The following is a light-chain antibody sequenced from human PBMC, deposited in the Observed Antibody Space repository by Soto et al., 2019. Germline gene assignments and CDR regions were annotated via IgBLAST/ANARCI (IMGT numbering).Light chain of an antibody. V-gene: IGKV3D-20*02. J-gene: IGKJ4*01. CDR1: QSVSSTY. CDR2: VAS. CDR3: QNRYNWLT. Sequence: VLSQSPSTLSLSPGERATLSCRASQSVSSTYLAWCQLKPGQAPRLVIYVASSRSTGIPARFSGSGSGTDFPLTISGVASEDSVIYYCQNRYNWLTFGGGTKVDIK.